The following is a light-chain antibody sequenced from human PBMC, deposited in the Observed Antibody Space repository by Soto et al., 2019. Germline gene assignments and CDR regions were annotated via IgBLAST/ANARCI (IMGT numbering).Light chain of an antibody. V-gene: IGKV1-33*01. CDR1: QGISKE. CDR2: GAS. Sequence: LSASVGDRITISCQASQGISKELNWYQQRPGKGPELLIYGASNLHTGVPSRFSGSASTSGPGTHFSLTITALQPEDSATYYCQQYRSLPLTFGGGTKVEI. J-gene: IGKJ4*01. CDR3: QQYRSLPLT.